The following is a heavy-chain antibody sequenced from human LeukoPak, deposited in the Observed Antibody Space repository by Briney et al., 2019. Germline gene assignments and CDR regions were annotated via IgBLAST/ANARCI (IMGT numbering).Heavy chain of an antibody. Sequence: GGSLRLSCAASGFTVSNNYMSWVRQAPGKGLEWVSVIHSGSTTNYADSVQGRFTISRDNSKTTVYLHMNSLRAGDTAVYYCARDSDSGYGPFASWGQGTLVTVSS. CDR1: GFTVSNNY. D-gene: IGHD5-12*01. V-gene: IGHV3-53*01. J-gene: IGHJ4*02. CDR2: IHSGSTT. CDR3: ARDSDSGYGPFAS.